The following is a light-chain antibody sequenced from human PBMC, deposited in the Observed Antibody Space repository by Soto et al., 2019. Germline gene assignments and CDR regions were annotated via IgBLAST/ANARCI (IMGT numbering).Light chain of an antibody. CDR2: EVS. J-gene: IGLJ1*01. CDR1: SSDVGGYNY. Sequence: QSALAQPASVSGSPGQSITISCTGTSSDVGGYNYVSWYQQHPGKAPKLMIYEVSNRPSRVSNRFSGPKSGNTASLTISGLQAEDEADYYCSSYTRSSTPYVYGTGTKATVL. CDR3: SSYTRSSTPYV. V-gene: IGLV2-14*01.